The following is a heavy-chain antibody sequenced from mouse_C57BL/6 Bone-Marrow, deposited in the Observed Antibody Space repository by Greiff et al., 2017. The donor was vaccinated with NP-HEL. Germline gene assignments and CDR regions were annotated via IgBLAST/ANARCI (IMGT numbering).Heavy chain of an antibody. D-gene: IGHD1-1*01. Sequence: EVKLMESGPVLVKPGASVKMSCKASGYTFTDYYMNWVKQSHGKSLEWIGVINPYNGGTSYNQKFKGKATLTVDKSSSTAYMELNSLTSEDSAVYYCARDGSRYYFDYWGQGTTLTVSS. CDR2: INPYNGGT. V-gene: IGHV1-19*01. CDR1: GYTFTDYY. CDR3: ARDGSRYYFDY. J-gene: IGHJ2*01.